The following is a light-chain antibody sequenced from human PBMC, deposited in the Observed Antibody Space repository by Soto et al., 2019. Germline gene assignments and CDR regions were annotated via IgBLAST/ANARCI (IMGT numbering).Light chain of an antibody. V-gene: IGLV2-18*02. CDR2: EVS. CDR1: SSDVGSYNR. J-gene: IGLJ1*01. CDR3: SSYTSSSTYV. Sequence: HSVLTQPPSVSGSPGQSVTISCTGASSDVGSYNRVSWYQQFPATAPKLLIYEVSNRPSGVPDRFSGSKSGNTPSLTISGLQAEDEADYYCSSYTSSSTYVFGTGTKLTVL.